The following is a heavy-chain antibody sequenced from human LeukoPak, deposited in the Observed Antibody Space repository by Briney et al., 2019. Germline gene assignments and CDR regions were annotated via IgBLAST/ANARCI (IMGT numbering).Heavy chain of an antibody. Sequence: PSETLSLICTVSGGSISSYYWSWIRQPPGKGLEWIGYIYYSGSTNYNPSLKSRVTISVDTSKNQFSLKLSSVTAADTAVYYCARGGEYQLPPAAYFDYWGQGTLVTVSS. CDR1: GGSISSYY. D-gene: IGHD2-2*01. V-gene: IGHV4-59*01. CDR3: ARGGEYQLPPAAYFDY. J-gene: IGHJ4*02. CDR2: IYYSGST.